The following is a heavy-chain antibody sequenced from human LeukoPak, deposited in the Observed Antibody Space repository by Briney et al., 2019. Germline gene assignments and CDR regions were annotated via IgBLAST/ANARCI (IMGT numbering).Heavy chain of an antibody. Sequence: SETLSLTCTVSGGSISSSSYYWGWIRQPPGKGLEWIVSIYYSGSTYYNPSLKSRVTISVDTSKNQFSLKLSSVTAADTAVYYCARVGGDIDYYYYMDVWGKGTTVTVSS. CDR1: GGSISSSSYY. CDR2: IYYSGST. V-gene: IGHV4-39*07. D-gene: IGHD2-21*01. J-gene: IGHJ6*03. CDR3: ARVGGDIDYYYYMDV.